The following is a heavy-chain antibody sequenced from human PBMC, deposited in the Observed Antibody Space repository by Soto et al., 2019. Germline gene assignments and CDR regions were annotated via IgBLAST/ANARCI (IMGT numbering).Heavy chain of an antibody. CDR3: ARDLEGGQYYDYVWGSYLTHYGMDV. J-gene: IGHJ6*02. CDR2: IYYSGST. CDR1: GASISSSSYY. Sequence: SETLSLTCTVSGASISSSSYYWGWIRQPPGKGLEWIGSIYYSGSTYYNPSLKSRVTISVDTSKNQFSLKLSSVTAADTALYYCARDLEGGQYYDYVWGSYLTHYGMDVWGQGTTVTVS. D-gene: IGHD3-16*01. V-gene: IGHV4-39*02.